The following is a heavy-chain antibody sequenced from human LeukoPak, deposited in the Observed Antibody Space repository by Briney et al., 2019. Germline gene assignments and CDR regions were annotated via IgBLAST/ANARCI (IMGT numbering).Heavy chain of an antibody. D-gene: IGHD4/OR15-4a*01. Sequence: GGSLRLSCAASGFTFSDYYMSWIRQVPGKGLEWVSYISGPSSDTNYADSVRGRFTISRDNAKNSLYLQMNSLRAEDTAVYYCAISVRGYANYGGSWGLGTLVTVSS. CDR3: AISVRGYANYGGS. J-gene: IGHJ5*02. CDR2: ISGPSSDT. CDR1: GFTFSDYY. V-gene: IGHV3-11*03.